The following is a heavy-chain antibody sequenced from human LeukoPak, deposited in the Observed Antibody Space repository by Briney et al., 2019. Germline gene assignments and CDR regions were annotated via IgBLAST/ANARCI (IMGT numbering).Heavy chain of an antibody. CDR2: ISGGTT. D-gene: IGHD5-12*01. Sequence: GGSLRLSCTASGFTFGDYLMSWFRQAPGKGLEWIGFISGGTTEYAASVKGRYTISRDDSTSIAYLQMNSLTTEDTAVYYCSRGSGCLSVYWGQGTLVTVSS. V-gene: IGHV3-49*03. CDR3: SRGSGCLSVY. J-gene: IGHJ4*02. CDR1: GFTFGDYL.